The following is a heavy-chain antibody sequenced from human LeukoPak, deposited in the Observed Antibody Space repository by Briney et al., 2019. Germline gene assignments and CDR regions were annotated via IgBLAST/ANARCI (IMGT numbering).Heavy chain of an antibody. CDR1: GFTFSSYS. CDR3: AGSMVRGVVDY. Sequence: GGSLRLSCAASGFTFSSYSMNWVRQAPGKGLEWVSSISSGSSYIYYAASVKGRFTISRDNAKNSLYLQMNSLRAEDTAVYYCAGSMVRGVVDYWGQGTLVTVSS. V-gene: IGHV3-21*01. CDR2: ISSGSSYI. D-gene: IGHD3-10*01. J-gene: IGHJ4*02.